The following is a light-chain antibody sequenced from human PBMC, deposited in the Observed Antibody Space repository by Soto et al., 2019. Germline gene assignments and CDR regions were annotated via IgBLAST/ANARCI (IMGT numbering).Light chain of an antibody. J-gene: IGKJ3*01. CDR2: WAS. Sequence: DIVMTQSPDSLAVSLGERATINCKSSQSVLHSSNHKNYLAWYQQKAGQPPKLLIYWASTRESGVPDRFSGSGPGTDFTLTISSLQAEDVAVYYCQQYYSAPPLFTFGPGTRVDIK. V-gene: IGKV4-1*01. CDR3: QQYYSAPPLFT. CDR1: QSVLHSSNHKNY.